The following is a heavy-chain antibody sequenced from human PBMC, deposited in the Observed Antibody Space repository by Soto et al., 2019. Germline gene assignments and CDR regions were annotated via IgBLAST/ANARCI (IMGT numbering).Heavy chain of an antibody. CDR1: GGSISIYY. D-gene: IGHD3-3*01. CDR2: IYYSGST. V-gene: IGHV4-59*01. CDR3: ARDGSYYDFWSGEPNDLYGMDV. Sequence: PSETLSLTCTVSGGSISIYYWSWIRQPPGKGLEWIGYIYYSGSTNYNPSLKSRVTISVDTSKNQFSLKLSSVTAADTAVYYCARDGSYYDFWSGEPNDLYGMDVWGQGTTVTVSS. J-gene: IGHJ6*02.